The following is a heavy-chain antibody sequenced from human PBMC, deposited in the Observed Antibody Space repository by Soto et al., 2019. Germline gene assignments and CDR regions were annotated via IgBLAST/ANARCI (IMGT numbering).Heavy chain of an antibody. V-gene: IGHV3-23*01. CDR2: IKSDGSST. J-gene: IGHJ4*02. Sequence: GGSLRLSCVASGFSFDNYGMSCVRQAPGKGLEWVSAIKSDGSSTYYAASVKDRFTISRDNSKNTLYLQLNSLRAEDTAVYYCAQLGLMTFSHKHYFNHWGRGTLVTVSS. D-gene: IGHD3-16*01. CDR3: AQLGLMTFSHKHYFNH. CDR1: GFSFDNYG.